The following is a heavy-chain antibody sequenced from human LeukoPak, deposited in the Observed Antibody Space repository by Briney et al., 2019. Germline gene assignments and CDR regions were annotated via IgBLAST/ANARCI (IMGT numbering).Heavy chain of an antibody. V-gene: IGHV3-30-3*01. CDR2: ISYDGSNK. CDR3: ARAQRTYCSSTSCPPSGY. Sequence: GGSLRLSCAASGFTFSSYAMHWVRQAPGKGLEWVAVISYDGSNKYYADSVKGRFTISRDNSKNTLYLQMNSLRAEDTAVYYCARAQRTYCSSTSCPPSGYWGQGTLVTVSS. CDR1: GFTFSSYA. J-gene: IGHJ4*02. D-gene: IGHD2-2*01.